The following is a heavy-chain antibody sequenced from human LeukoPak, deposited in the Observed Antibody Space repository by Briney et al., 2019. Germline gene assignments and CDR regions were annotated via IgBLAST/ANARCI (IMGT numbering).Heavy chain of an antibody. D-gene: IGHD3-10*01. CDR3: TTVEAWGSWFGEGYYYYMDV. V-gene: IGHV3-15*01. Sequence: GGSLRFSCAASGFTFSNAWMSWVRQAPGKGLEWVGRIKSKTDGGTTDYAAPVKGRFTISRDDSKNTLYLQMNSLKTEDTAVYYCTTVEAWGSWFGEGYYYYMDVWGKGTTVTISS. J-gene: IGHJ6*03. CDR2: IKSKTDGGTT. CDR1: GFTFSNAW.